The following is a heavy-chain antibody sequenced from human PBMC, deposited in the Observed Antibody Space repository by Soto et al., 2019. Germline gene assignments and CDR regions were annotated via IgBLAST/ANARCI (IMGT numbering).Heavy chain of an antibody. D-gene: IGHD6-13*01. V-gene: IGHV3-23*01. Sequence: EVQLLESGGGLVQPGGSLRLSCAASGFTFSSYAMSWVRHAPGTGLEWVLAVSSSGGSTYYADSVKGRFTISRDNSKNTLYLQMNSLRAEDTAVYYCAKYSTSWRGGQFDYWGQGTLVTVSS. CDR3: AKYSTSWRGGQFDY. CDR1: GFTFSSYA. J-gene: IGHJ4*02. CDR2: VSSSGGST.